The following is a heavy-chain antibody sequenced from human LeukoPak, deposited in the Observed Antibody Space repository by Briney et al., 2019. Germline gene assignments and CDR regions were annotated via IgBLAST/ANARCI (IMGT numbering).Heavy chain of an antibody. CDR3: AREGRYSSGWYLGYYFDY. CDR1: GYTFTSYG. Sequence: ASVKVSCKASGYTFTSYGISWVRQAPGQGLEWMGWISAYNGNTNYAQKLQGRVTMTTDTSTSTAYMELRSLRSDDTAVYYCAREGRYSSGWYLGYYFDYWGQGTLVTVSS. V-gene: IGHV1-18*01. D-gene: IGHD6-19*01. CDR2: ISAYNGNT. J-gene: IGHJ4*02.